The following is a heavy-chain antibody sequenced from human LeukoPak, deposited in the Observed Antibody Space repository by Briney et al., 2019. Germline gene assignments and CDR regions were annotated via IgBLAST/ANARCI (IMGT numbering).Heavy chain of an antibody. CDR2: IYHSGST. D-gene: IGHD2-2*01. V-gene: IGHV4-30-2*01. CDR1: GGSISSGGYS. CDR3: ARGVSWGPAPNAFDI. J-gene: IGHJ3*02. Sequence: PSETLSLTCAVSGGSISSGGYSWSWLRQPPGKGLEWIGYIYHSGSTYYNPSLKSRVTISVDRSKNQFSLKLSSVTAADTAVYYCARGVSWGPAPNAFDIWGQGTMVTVSS.